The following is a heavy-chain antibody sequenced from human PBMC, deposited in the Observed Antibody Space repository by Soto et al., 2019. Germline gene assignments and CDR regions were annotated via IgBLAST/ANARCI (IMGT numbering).Heavy chain of an antibody. CDR1: GYTFTSYA. V-gene: IGHV1-3*01. CDR2: INAGNGNT. CDR3: ARDGAAAGKGDFDY. J-gene: IGHJ4*02. Sequence: GASVKVSCKASGYTFTSYAMHWVRQAPGQRLEWMGWINAGNGNTKYSQKFQGRVTITRDTSASTAYMELSSLRSEDTAVYYCARDGAAAGKGDFDYWGQGTLVTVS. D-gene: IGHD6-13*01.